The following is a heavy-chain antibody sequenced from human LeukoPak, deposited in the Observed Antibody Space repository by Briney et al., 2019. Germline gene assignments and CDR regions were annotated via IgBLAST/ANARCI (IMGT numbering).Heavy chain of an antibody. CDR1: GYSLTTYY. CDR3: ARVLSSGWYPNPKYYFDY. D-gene: IGHD6-19*01. V-gene: IGHV1-46*01. J-gene: IGHJ4*02. Sequence: ASVKVSCKASGYSLTTYYMHWVRQAPGQGLEWMGIINPSGGSTSYAQKFQGRVTMTRDTSTSTVYMELSSLRSEDTAVYYCARVLSSGWYPNPKYYFDYWGQGTLVTVSS. CDR2: INPSGGST.